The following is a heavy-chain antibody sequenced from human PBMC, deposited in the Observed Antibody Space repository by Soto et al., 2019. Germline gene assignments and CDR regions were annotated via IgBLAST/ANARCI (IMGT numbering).Heavy chain of an antibody. D-gene: IGHD4-17*01. CDR2: ISYDGSNK. Sequence: GGSLRLSCAASGFTFSSYGMHWVRQAPGKGLEWVAVISYDGSNKYYADSVKGRFTISRDNSKNTLYLQMNSLRAEDTAVYYCAKDHGHYQPSYGMDVWGQGTTVTVSS. CDR3: AKDHGHYQPSYGMDV. CDR1: GFTFSSYG. J-gene: IGHJ6*02. V-gene: IGHV3-30*18.